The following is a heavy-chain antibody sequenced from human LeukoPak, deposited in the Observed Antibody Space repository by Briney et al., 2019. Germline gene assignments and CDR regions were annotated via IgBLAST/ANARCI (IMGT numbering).Heavy chain of an antibody. CDR3: ARIIAVAGTGGNFFDY. CDR1: GGSISSSSDY. Sequence: PSETLSLTCTVSGGSISSSSDYWGWIRQPPGKGLEWIGSFYYSGSTYYNPSLKSRVTISVDTSKNQFSLKLSSVTGADTAVYYCARIIAVAGTGGNFFDYWGQGTLVTVSS. CDR2: FYYSGST. V-gene: IGHV4-39*01. J-gene: IGHJ4*02. D-gene: IGHD6-19*01.